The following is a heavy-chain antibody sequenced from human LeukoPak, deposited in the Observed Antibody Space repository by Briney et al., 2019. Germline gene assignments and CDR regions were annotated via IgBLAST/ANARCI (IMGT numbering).Heavy chain of an antibody. V-gene: IGHV4-39*01. CDR2: IYYSGST. D-gene: IGHD3-3*01. CDR3: ARQSRVFGVAPLYYFDY. Sequence: SETLSLTCTVSGGSISSSSYYWGWIRQPPGKGLEWIGSIYYSGSTYYNPSLKSRVTISVDTSKNQFSLKLSSVTAADTAVYYCARQSRVFGVAPLYYFDYWGQGTLVTVSS. J-gene: IGHJ4*02. CDR1: GGSISSSSYY.